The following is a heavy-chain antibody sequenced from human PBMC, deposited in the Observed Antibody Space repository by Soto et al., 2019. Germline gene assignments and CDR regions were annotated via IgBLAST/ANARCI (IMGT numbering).Heavy chain of an antibody. CDR3: ARGRYGDY. CDR2: ISAHNGNT. CDR1: GYTFTTYG. Sequence: QVHLVQSGAEVKKPGASVKVSCKGSGYTFTTYGITWVRQAPGQGLEWMGWISAHNGNTNYAQKLQGRVTVTRDTSTSTAYMELRSLRSDDMAMYYCARGRYGDYWGQGALVTVSS. D-gene: IGHD1-1*01. J-gene: IGHJ4*02. V-gene: IGHV1-18*03.